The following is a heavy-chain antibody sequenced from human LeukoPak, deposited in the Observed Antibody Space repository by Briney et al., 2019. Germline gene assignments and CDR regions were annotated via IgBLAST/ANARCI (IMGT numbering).Heavy chain of an antibody. D-gene: IGHD2-21*02. J-gene: IGHJ3*02. Sequence: ASVTVSCKASGYIFTSYYMHWVRQAPGQGLEWMGIINPSGGSTNYAQKFQGRVAMTRDTSTNTVYMELSSLRFEDTAVYYCARVRVVVTAHQAFDIWGQGTMITVSS. CDR1: GYIFTSYY. CDR3: ARVRVVVTAHQAFDI. CDR2: INPSGGST. V-gene: IGHV1-46*01.